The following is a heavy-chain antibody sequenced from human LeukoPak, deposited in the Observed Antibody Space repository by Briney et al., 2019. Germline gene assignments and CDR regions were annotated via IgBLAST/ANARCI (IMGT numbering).Heavy chain of an antibody. CDR1: GGSISSYY. CDR2: IYYSGST. D-gene: IGHD1-7*01. CDR3: ATTTGTTSYFDY. J-gene: IGHJ4*02. V-gene: IGHV4-59*08. Sequence: SETLSLTCTVSGGSISSYYWSWIRQPPGKGLEWIGYIYYSGSTNYNPSLKSRVTISVDTSKNQFSLKLSSVTAADTAVYYCATTTGTTSYFDYWDQGTLVTVSS.